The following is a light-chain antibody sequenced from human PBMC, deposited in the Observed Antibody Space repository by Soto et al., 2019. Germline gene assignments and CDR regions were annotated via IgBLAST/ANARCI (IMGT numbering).Light chain of an antibody. CDR3: TSTTIPKYSVML. J-gene: IGLJ2*01. V-gene: IGLV2-18*02. Sequence: QSALTQPPSVSGSPGQSVTISCTGTSSDIGDADRVSWYQQYPGTAPKLMIYEVTNRPSGVPDRFSGSKSGNTASLIISGGHPDDEDDDYCTSTTIPKYSVMLFGGGTKLTVL. CDR1: SSDIGDADR. CDR2: EVT.